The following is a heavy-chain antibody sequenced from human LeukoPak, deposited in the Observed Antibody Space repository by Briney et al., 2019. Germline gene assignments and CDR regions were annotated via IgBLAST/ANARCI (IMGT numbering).Heavy chain of an antibody. J-gene: IGHJ4*02. CDR2: INHSGST. Sequence: SETLSLTCAVYGGSFSGYYWSWIRQPPGKGLEWIGEINHSGSTNYNPSLKSRVTISVDTSKNQFSLKLSSVTAADTAVYYCARGFRGYGSGRSDYWGQGTLVTVSS. CDR1: GGSFSGYY. D-gene: IGHD3-10*01. CDR3: ARGFRGYGSGRSDY. V-gene: IGHV4-34*01.